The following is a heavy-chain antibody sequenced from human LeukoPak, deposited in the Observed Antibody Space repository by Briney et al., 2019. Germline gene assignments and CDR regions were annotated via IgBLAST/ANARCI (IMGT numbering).Heavy chain of an antibody. CDR3: ARGQYDRSPFLQH. CDR2: ISGSGGST. CDR1: GLTFSSYA. V-gene: IGHV3-23*01. Sequence: AGGSLRLSCAASGLTFSSYAMNWVRQAPGKGLEWVSAISGSGGSTYCADSVKGRFTISRDNSKNTLYLQMNSLRAEDTAVYYCARGQYDRSPFLQHWGQGTLVTVSS. J-gene: IGHJ1*01. D-gene: IGHD3-22*01.